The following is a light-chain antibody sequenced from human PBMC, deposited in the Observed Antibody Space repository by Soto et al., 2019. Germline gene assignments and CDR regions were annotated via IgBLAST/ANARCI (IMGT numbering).Light chain of an antibody. CDR3: QQYVSSPFT. J-gene: IGKJ3*01. CDR1: QNVGPY. CDR2: GAS. V-gene: IGKV3-20*01. Sequence: EIGLTQSPGTLSLSPGGRASLFCRASQNVGPYLAWYQQKPGQAPRLLIYGASSRATGIPDRFSGSGSETDFTLTISRLEPEDFAVYYCQQYVSSPFTFGPGTKVDIK.